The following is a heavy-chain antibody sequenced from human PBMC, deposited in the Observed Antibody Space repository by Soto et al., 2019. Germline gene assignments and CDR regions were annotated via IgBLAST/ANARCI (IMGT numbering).Heavy chain of an antibody. V-gene: IGHV1-69*01. CDR2: IIPIFGTA. J-gene: IGHJ6*02. CDR1: GGTFSSYA. CDR3: ARGRYSSSWYEYYYYGMDV. D-gene: IGHD6-13*01. Sequence: QVQLVQSGAEVKKPGSSVKVSCKASGGTFSSYAISWVRQAPGQGLEWMGGIIPIFGTANYAQKFQGRVTITADESTSTAYMELSSVRSEDTAAYYCARGRYSSSWYEYYYYGMDVWGRGTTVTVSS.